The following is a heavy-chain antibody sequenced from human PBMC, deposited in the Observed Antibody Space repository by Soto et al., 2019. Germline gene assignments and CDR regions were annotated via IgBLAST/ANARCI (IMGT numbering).Heavy chain of an antibody. J-gene: IGHJ5*02. CDR3: ARETGDPPHDP. CDR1: GGTFSSYA. D-gene: IGHD7-27*01. V-gene: IGHV1-69*13. Sequence: SVKVSCKASGGTFSSYAISWVRQAPGQGIEWMGGIIPIFGTANYAQKFQGGVTITADESTSTAYMELSSLRSEDTAVYYCARETGDPPHDPWGQGTLVTVSS. CDR2: IIPIFGTA.